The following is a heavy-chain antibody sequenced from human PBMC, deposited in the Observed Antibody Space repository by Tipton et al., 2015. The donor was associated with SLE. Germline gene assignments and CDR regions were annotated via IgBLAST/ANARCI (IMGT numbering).Heavy chain of an antibody. V-gene: IGHV1-2*02. CDR1: GNTFNGYY. Sequence: QLVQSGAEVKKPGASVKVSCKASGNTFNGYYMHWVRQAPGQGLEWMGWINPNSGGTNYAQKFQGRVTMTRDTSISTAYMELSRLRSDDTAVYYWASLEYYYGSESPGFDYWGQGTLVTVSS. J-gene: IGHJ4*02. CDR2: INPNSGGT. D-gene: IGHD3-10*01. CDR3: ASLEYYYGSESPGFDY.